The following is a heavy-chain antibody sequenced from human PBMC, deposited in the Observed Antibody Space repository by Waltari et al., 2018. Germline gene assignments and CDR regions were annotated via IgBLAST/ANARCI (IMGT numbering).Heavy chain of an antibody. CDR2: IYSGGTT. CDR3: ARDTIYGVASLDY. D-gene: IGHD3-3*01. J-gene: IGHJ4*02. Sequence: EVQLVESGGGLIQPGGSLRLSCAASGFTVSSNHMSWVRQAPGKGLEWVSVIYSGGTTYYADSVKGRFTISRDNSKNTLYLQMNSLRAEDTAVYYCARDTIYGVASLDYWGQGTLVTVSS. V-gene: IGHV3-53*01. CDR1: GFTVSSNH.